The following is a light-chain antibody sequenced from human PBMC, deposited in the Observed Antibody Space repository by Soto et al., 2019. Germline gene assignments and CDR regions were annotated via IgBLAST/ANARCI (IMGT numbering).Light chain of an antibody. Sequence: EIVLTQSPATLSLSPGERATLSCRASQSVSSSLAWYQQKPGQAPRLLIYDASNRATGIPARFSGSGSGTDFTLTISSLVPEDFAVYYCQQRSNWPLSFGGGTKVEIK. V-gene: IGKV3-11*01. J-gene: IGKJ4*01. CDR1: QSVSSS. CDR3: QQRSNWPLS. CDR2: DAS.